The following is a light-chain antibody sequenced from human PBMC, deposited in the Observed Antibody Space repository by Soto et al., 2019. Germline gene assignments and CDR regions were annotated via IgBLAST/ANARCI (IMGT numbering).Light chain of an antibody. J-gene: IGLJ2*01. CDR3: ATWDGSLPGEV. CDR1: RSNIGSNY. V-gene: IGLV1-51*01. Sequence: QSVLTQPPSASATPGQRVSISCSGSRSNIGSNYVYWYQQLPGAAPRLLIYDNNKRPSGIPDRFSGSKSGTSGTLDITGLQTGDEADYYCATWDGSLPGEVFGGGTKLTVL. CDR2: DNN.